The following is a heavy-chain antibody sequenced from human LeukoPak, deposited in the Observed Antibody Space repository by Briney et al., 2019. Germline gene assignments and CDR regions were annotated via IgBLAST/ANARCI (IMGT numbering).Heavy chain of an antibody. CDR2: ISSSSSYI. V-gene: IGHV3-21*04. CDR1: GFTFSSYS. Sequence: GGSLRLSCAAFGFTFSSYSMNWVRQAPGKGLEWVSSISSSSSYIYYADSVKGRFTISRDNAKNSLYLQMSSLRAEDTALYYCARVGWSTESYYFDYWGQGTLVTVSS. D-gene: IGHD2-15*01. J-gene: IGHJ4*02. CDR3: ARVGWSTESYYFDY.